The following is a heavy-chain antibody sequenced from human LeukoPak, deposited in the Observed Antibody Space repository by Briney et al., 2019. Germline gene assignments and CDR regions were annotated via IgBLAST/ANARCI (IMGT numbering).Heavy chain of an antibody. J-gene: IGHJ4*02. Sequence: ASVKVSCKASGYTFTSYAMHWVRQAPGQRLEWMGWINAGNGNTKCSQKFQGRVTITRDTSASTAYMELSSLRSEDTAVYYCARDQGYYDSSGYYTEDYWGQGTLVTVSS. D-gene: IGHD3-22*01. CDR2: INAGNGNT. V-gene: IGHV1-3*01. CDR1: GYTFTSYA. CDR3: ARDQGYYDSSGYYTEDY.